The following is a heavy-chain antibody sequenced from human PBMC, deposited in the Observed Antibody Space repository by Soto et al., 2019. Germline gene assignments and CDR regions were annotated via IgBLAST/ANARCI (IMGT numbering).Heavy chain of an antibody. CDR2: ISAYNGNS. CDR1: AYTFTIYG. Sequence: QVHLVQSGTEVKKPGASVKVTCKASAYTFTIYGISWVRQAPGQGLEWVGWISAYNGNSNYAQKYECRVTMTTDTSTSTAYMELSSLRSDDTAVYYCARIADCSTTSCSFPSRFHVRGYYYYYGLDVWGQGTTVTVSS. V-gene: IGHV1-18*04. J-gene: IGHJ6*02. D-gene: IGHD2-2*01. CDR3: ARIADCSTTSCSFPSRFHVRGYYYYYGLDV.